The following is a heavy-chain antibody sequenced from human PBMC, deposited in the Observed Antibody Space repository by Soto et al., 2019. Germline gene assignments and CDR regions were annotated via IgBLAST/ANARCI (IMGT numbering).Heavy chain of an antibody. CDR3: ARGGSIVVVVAAIVHNWFDP. Sequence: QVQLVQSGAEVKKPGSSVKVSCKASGGTFSSYAISWVRQAPGQGLEWMGGIIPIFGTANYAQKFQGRVTITADESTSTAYMELSSLRSEDTAVYYCARGGSIVVVVAAIVHNWFDPWGQGTLVTVSS. CDR2: IIPIFGTA. D-gene: IGHD2-15*01. CDR1: GGTFSSYA. V-gene: IGHV1-69*01. J-gene: IGHJ5*02.